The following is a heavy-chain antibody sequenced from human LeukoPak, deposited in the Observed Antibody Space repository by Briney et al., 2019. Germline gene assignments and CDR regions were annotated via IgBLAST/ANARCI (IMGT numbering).Heavy chain of an antibody. D-gene: IGHD6-19*01. Sequence: PGGSLRLSCAASGFTFSSYAMHWVRQAPGKGLEWVAVISYDGSNKYYADSVKGRFTISRDNSKNTLYLQMNSLRAEDTAVYYCARGRQWLVLGPLDYPDVWGKGTTVTVSS. CDR3: ARGRQWLVLGPLDYPDV. J-gene: IGHJ6*04. V-gene: IGHV3-30-3*01. CDR2: ISYDGSNK. CDR1: GFTFSSYA.